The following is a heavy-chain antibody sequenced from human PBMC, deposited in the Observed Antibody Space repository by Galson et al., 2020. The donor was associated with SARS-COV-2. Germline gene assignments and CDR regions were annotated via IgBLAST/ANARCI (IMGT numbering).Heavy chain of an antibody. J-gene: IGHJ4*02. D-gene: IGHD5-12*01. Sequence: GESLKITCKGSGYTFANSWIAWVRQMPGKGLEWMGNIYPGDSDTRYSPSFRGQVTLSAEKSINTAYLQWSSLKASETAMYYCARGRDGYRSPFDYWGRGSLVTVSS. CDR2: IYPGDSDT. CDR1: GYTFANSW. V-gene: IGHV5-51*01. CDR3: ARGRDGYRSPFDY.